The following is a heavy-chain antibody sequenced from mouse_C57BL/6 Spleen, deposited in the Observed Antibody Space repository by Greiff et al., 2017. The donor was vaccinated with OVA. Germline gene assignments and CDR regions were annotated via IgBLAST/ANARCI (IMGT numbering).Heavy chain of an antibody. D-gene: IGHD3-2*02. CDR1: GYTFTSYW. J-gene: IGHJ4*01. Sequence: VQLQQSGAELVKPGASVKLSCKASGYTFTSYWMQWVKQRPGQGLEWIGEIDPSDSYTNYNQKFKGKATLTVDTSSSTAYMQLSSLTSEDSAVYYCARGGLRHGAMDYWGQGTSVTVSS. V-gene: IGHV1-50*01. CDR2: IDPSDSYT. CDR3: ARGGLRHGAMDY.